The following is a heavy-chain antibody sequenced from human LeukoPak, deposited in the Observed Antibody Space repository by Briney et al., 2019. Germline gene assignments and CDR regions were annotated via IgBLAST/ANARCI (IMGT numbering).Heavy chain of an antibody. V-gene: IGHV3-23*01. CDR2: ISDSGGST. D-gene: IGHD6-19*01. J-gene: IGHJ4*02. CDR1: GFTFSSYA. CDR3: AKDGIAVAGSSAWY. Sequence: GALRLSCAASGFTFSSYAMTWVRQAPGKGLEWVSGISDSGGSTYYADSVKGRFTISRDNSKNTVYLQMNSLRAEDTAIYYCAKDGIAVAGSSAWYWGRGTQVTVSS.